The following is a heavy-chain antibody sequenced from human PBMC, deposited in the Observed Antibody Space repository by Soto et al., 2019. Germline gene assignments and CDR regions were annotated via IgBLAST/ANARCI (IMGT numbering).Heavy chain of an antibody. D-gene: IGHD2-15*01. CDR3: ARAHGVDCSGGGCDNYYYYGMDV. CDR2: IYSGGKT. V-gene: IGHV3-53*01. CDR1: GFSVSSNY. Sequence: PGGSLRLSCAASGFSVSSNYMSWVRQAPGKGLEWVSVIYSGGKTYYADSVKGRFTISRDNSKKTLYLQMNSLRAEDTAVYYCARAHGVDCSGGGCDNYYYYGMDVWGQGTTVTVSS. J-gene: IGHJ6*02.